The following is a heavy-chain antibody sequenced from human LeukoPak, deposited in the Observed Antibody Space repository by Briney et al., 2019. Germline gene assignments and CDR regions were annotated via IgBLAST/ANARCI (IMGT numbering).Heavy chain of an antibody. CDR2: ISSSGSTI. CDR3: AKDAGIRPTDGIDY. Sequence: GGSLRLSCAASGFTFSSYEMNWVRQAPGKGLEWVSYISSSGSTIYYADSVKGRFTISRDNAKNSLYLQMNSLRAEDTALYYCAKDAGIRPTDGIDYWGQGTLVTVSS. D-gene: IGHD1-1*01. V-gene: IGHV3-48*03. J-gene: IGHJ4*02. CDR1: GFTFSSYE.